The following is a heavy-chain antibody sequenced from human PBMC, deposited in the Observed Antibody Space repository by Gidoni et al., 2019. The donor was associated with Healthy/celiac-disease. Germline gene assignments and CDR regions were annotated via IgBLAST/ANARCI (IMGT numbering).Heavy chain of an antibody. Sequence: QVQLQESGPGLVKPSQTLSLTCTVSGGPISSGGYYWSWIRQHPGKGLEWIGYIYYRGSTYYNPSLKSRVTISVDTSKNQFSLKLSSVTAADTAVYYCARAGTPTSSTLFDYWGQGTLVTVSS. CDR1: GGPISSGGYY. D-gene: IGHD1-1*01. V-gene: IGHV4-31*03. J-gene: IGHJ4*02. CDR3: ARAGTPTSSTLFDY. CDR2: IYYRGST.